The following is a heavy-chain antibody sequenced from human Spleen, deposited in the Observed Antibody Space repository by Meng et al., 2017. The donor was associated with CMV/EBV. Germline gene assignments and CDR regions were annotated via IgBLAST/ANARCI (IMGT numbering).Heavy chain of an antibody. D-gene: IGHD1-26*01. V-gene: IGHV3-30*02. CDR2: IRYDGSNK. CDR1: GFTFSSYG. Sequence: GESLKISCAASGFTFSSYGMHWVRQAPGKGLEWVAFIRYDGSNKYYADSVKGRFTISRDNSKNTVFLQMNTLRVDDTAVYYCARGNHWELPNYWGQGTLVTVSS. J-gene: IGHJ4*02. CDR3: ARGNHWELPNY.